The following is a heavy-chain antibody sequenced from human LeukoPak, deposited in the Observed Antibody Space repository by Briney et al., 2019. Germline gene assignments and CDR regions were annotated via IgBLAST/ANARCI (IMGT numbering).Heavy chain of an antibody. CDR3: ARXLSSGYYSGFDY. CDR1: GYTFTDYY. CDR2: INPNNGGP. D-gene: IGHD3-22*01. J-gene: IGHJ4*02. Sequence: GASVKVSCKASGYTFTDYYIHWVRQAPGQGLEWMGWINPNNGGPNYAQKFHGRVTMTRDTSISTAYLELSGLRSDDTAVYYCARXLSSGYYSGFDYWGQGTLVTVSS. V-gene: IGHV1-2*02.